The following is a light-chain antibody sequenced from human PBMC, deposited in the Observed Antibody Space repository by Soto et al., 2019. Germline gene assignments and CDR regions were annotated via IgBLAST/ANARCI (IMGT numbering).Light chain of an antibody. J-gene: IGKJ1*01. CDR1: QSVSSSY. V-gene: IGKV3-20*01. CDR2: GAS. CDR3: QQYGSSPVT. Sequence: EIVLTQSPGTLSLSPGERATLSCRASQSVSSSYLAWYQHKPGQAPRLLICGASSRATGIPDRFSGSGSGTDFTLTTSRLEPEDFAVYYCQQYGSSPVTFGQGTKVEIK.